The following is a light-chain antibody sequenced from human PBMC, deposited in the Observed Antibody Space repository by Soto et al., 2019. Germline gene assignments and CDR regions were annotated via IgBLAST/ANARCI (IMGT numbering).Light chain of an antibody. CDR1: SSDVGSYNL. J-gene: IGLJ2*01. V-gene: IGLV2-23*02. Sequence: QSALTQPASVSGSPGQSITISCTGTSSDVGSYNLVSWYQQHPGKAPKLIIYEVNKRPSGVSNRFSGSKSGNTASLTISGLQAEDEANYYCCSHAGRSTFEVVFGGGTKVTVL. CDR2: EVN. CDR3: CSHAGRSTFEVV.